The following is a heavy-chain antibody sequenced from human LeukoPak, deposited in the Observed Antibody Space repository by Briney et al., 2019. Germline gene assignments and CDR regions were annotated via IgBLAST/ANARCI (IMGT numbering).Heavy chain of an antibody. CDR1: GFTFSDYY. J-gene: IGHJ4*02. CDR3: ARYYYDSSGYYYFDY. D-gene: IGHD3-22*01. Sequence: GGSLRLSCAASGFTFSDYYMSWIRQAPGKGLEWVSYISSSGSTIYYADSVKGRFTISRDNAKNSLSLRMNSLRAEDTAVYFCARYYYDSSGYYYFDYWGQGTLVTVSS. CDR2: ISSSGSTI. V-gene: IGHV3-11*01.